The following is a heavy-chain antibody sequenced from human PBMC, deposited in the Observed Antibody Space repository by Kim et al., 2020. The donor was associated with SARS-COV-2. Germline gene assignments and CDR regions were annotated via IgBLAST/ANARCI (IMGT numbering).Heavy chain of an antibody. D-gene: IGHD6-19*01. J-gene: IGHJ4*02. CDR1: GGSISSYY. Sequence: SETLSLTCTVSGGSISSYYWSWIRQPPGKGLEWIGYIYYSGSTNYNPSLKSRVTISVDTSKNQFSLKLSSVTAADTAVYYCARVVAVAGTVDYWGQGTLVTVSS. V-gene: IGHV4-59*01. CDR3: ARVVAVAGTVDY. CDR2: IYYSGST.